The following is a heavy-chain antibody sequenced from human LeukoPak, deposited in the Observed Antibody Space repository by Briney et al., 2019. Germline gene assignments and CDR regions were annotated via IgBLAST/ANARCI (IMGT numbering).Heavy chain of an antibody. D-gene: IGHD4-17*01. CDR2: INCNSGHI. V-gene: IGHV3-9*01. CDR1: GFTFDDYA. CDR3: TKDMMSRDGDYVFDY. J-gene: IGHJ4*02. Sequence: GGSLRLSCAASGFTFDDYAMHWVRQTPGKGLEWVSTINCNSGHIDYADSVRGRFTISRDNSKNSLYLQMNSLRAADSALYYCTKDMMSRDGDYVFDYWGRGTMVTVSS.